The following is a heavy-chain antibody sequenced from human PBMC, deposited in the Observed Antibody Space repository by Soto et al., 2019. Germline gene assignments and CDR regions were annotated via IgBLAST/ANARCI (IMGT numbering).Heavy chain of an antibody. D-gene: IGHD3-22*01. J-gene: IGHJ4*02. CDR1: GITFSTYA. CDR3: ARDYYDRSGHSHSSVY. CDR2: ISYDGGNK. Sequence: GGSLRLSCAASGITFSTYATHWVRQAPGKGLEWVAVISYDGGNKYYADSVKGRFTISRDNSKNALSLQMNSLRAEDTAVYYCARDYYDRSGHSHSSVYWGQGTLVTVSS. V-gene: IGHV3-30-3*01.